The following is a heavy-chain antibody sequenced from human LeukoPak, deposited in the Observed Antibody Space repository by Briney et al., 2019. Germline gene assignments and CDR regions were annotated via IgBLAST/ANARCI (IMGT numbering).Heavy chain of an antibody. CDR1: GFTFSSYS. CDR3: ARDPYSGGYGDYYYYYMDL. CDR2: ISSSSSYI. Sequence: GGSLRLSCAASGFTFSSYSMNWVRQAPGKGLEWVSCISSSSSYIYYADSVKGRFTISRDNAKNSLYLQMNSLRAEDTAVYYCARDPYSGGYGDYYYYYMDLWGQGTTVTISS. V-gene: IGHV3-21*01. J-gene: IGHJ6*03. D-gene: IGHD1-26*01.